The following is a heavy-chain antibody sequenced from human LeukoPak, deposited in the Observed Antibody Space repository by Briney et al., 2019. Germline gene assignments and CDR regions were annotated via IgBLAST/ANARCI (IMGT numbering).Heavy chain of an antibody. CDR2: IIPILGIA. J-gene: IGHJ4*02. CDR1: GGTFSSYA. V-gene: IGHV1-69*04. Sequence: ASVKVSCKASGGTFSSYAISWVRQAPGQGVEWMGRIIPILGIANYAQKFQGRVTITADKSTSTAYMELSSLRSEDTAVYYCFRGAVAGTSHWGQGTLVTVSS. D-gene: IGHD6-19*01. CDR3: FRGAVAGTSH.